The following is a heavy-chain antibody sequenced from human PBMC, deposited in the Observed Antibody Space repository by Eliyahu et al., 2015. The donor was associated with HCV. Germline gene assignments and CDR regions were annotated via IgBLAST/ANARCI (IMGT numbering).Heavy chain of an antibody. V-gene: IGHV3-23*04. CDR3: AKALIVMVVTTGFDY. J-gene: IGHJ4*02. CDR1: XFXFSXXA. CDR2: ISASGDRT. D-gene: IGHD3-22*01. Sequence: EVQLVESGGGLVQPGGSLXLSXAAXXFXFSXXAVXWVRQAPGRELEXVSTISASGDRTHYADSVKGRFTISRDNSKNTLYLQMNSLRAEDTAVYYCAKALIVMVVTTGFDYWGQGTLVTVSS.